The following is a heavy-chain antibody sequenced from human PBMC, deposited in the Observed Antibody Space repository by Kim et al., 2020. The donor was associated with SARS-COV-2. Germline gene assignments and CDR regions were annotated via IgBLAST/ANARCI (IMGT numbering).Heavy chain of an antibody. CDR3: ARARATSITIFGVVIVHKCDY. Sequence: SETLSLTCTVSGGSISSGDYYWSWIRQPPGKGLEWIGYIYYSGSTYYNPSLKSRVTISVDTSKNQFSLKLSSVTAADTAVYYCARARATSITIFGVVIVHKCDYWGQGTLVTVSS. D-gene: IGHD3-3*01. CDR2: IYYSGST. J-gene: IGHJ4*02. CDR1: GGSISSGDYY. V-gene: IGHV4-30-4*01.